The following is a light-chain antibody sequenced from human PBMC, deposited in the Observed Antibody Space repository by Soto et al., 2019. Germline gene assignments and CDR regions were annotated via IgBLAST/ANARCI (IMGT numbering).Light chain of an antibody. CDR2: YDN. CDR3: AAWDDSLNGRV. J-gene: IGLJ1*01. CDR1: SSSIGAGYD. Sequence: QSVLTQPPSVSGAPGQRVTISCAGGSSSIGAGYDVHWYQQLPGTAPKLLIYYDNLRPSGVPDRISGSKSGTSASLAISGLQSDDEADYYCAAWDDSLNGRVFGTGTKVTVL. V-gene: IGLV1-44*01.